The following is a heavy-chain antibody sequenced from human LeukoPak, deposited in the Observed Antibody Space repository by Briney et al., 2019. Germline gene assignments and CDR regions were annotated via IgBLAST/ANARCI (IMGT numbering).Heavy chain of an antibody. V-gene: IGHV4-34*01. CDR2: TNDSGIT. CDR3: ARRPPGHSSSWPQLRYDYYFMDV. Sequence: TSETLSLTCAVYGGSFSGNYWCWIRQRPGKGLEWIGDTNDSGITNYNPSIKSRVTISVAASKSQFSLKLSSVTAADTAVYYCARRPPGHSSSWPQLRYDYYFMDVWGKGTTVTISS. CDR1: GGSFSGNY. D-gene: IGHD6-13*01. J-gene: IGHJ6*03.